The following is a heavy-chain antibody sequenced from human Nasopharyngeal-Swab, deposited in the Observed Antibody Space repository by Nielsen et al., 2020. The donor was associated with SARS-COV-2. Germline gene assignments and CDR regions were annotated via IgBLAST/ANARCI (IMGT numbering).Heavy chain of an antibody. CDR2: ISSSGSTI. Sequence: GGSLRLSCAASGFTFSDYYMSWIRQAPGKGLEWVSYISSSGSTIYYADSVKGRFTISRDNAKNSLYLQMNSLRAGDTAVYYCAREDTDYYDSSGYFDYWGQGTLVTVSS. CDR1: GFTFSDYY. CDR3: AREDTDYYDSSGYFDY. V-gene: IGHV3-11*01. J-gene: IGHJ4*02. D-gene: IGHD3-22*01.